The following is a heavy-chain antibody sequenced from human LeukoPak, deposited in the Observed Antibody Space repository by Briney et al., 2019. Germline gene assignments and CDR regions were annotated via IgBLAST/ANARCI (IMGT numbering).Heavy chain of an antibody. V-gene: IGHV1-69*04. CDR1: GGTFSSYA. CDR3: ARDTSGSYLLANWFDP. J-gene: IGHJ5*02. D-gene: IGHD1-26*01. Sequence: ASVKVSCKASGGTFSSYATSWVRQAPGQGLEWMGRIIPILGIANYAQKFQGRVTITADKSTSTAYMELSSLRSEDTAVYYCARDTSGSYLLANWFDPWGQGTLVTVSS. CDR2: IIPILGIA.